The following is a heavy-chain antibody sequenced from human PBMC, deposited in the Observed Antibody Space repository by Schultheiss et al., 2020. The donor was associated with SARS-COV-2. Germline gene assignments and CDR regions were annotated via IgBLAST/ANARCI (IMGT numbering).Heavy chain of an antibody. CDR2: ISSSSSYI. V-gene: IGHV3-21*01. CDR3: ARAEVRYYGIDV. Sequence: AGSLRLSCAASGFTFSSYAMSWVRQAPGKGLEWVSSISSSSSYIYYADSVKGRFTISRDSSKNTLYLQMNSLRAEDTAVYYCARAEVRYYGIDVWGQGTTVTVAS. CDR1: GFTFSSYA. J-gene: IGHJ6*02.